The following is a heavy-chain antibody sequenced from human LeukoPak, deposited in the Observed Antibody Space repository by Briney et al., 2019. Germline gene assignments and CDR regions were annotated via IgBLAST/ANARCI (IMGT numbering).Heavy chain of an antibody. V-gene: IGHV4-39*07. J-gene: IGHJ4*02. Sequence: PSETLSLTCTVSGGPISSSSYYWGWIRQPPGKGLEWIGSIYYSGSTYYNPSLKSRVTISVDTSKNQFSLKLSSVTAADTAVYYCAREASSSPFDYWGQGTLVTVSS. CDR1: GGPISSSSYY. CDR2: IYYSGST. CDR3: AREASSSPFDY. D-gene: IGHD6-6*01.